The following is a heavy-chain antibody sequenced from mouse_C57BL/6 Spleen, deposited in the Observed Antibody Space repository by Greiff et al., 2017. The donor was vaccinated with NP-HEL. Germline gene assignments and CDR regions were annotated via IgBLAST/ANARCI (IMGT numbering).Heavy chain of an antibody. V-gene: IGHV5-17*01. CDR1: GFTFSDYG. CDR2: ISSGSSTI. Sequence: EVQLVESGGGLVKPGGSLKLSCAASGFTFSDYGMHWVRQAPEKGLEWVAYISSGSSTIYYADTVKGRFTISRDNAKNTLFLQMTSLRSEDTAMYYCARGSYYCGSSSLDYWGQGTTLTVSS. J-gene: IGHJ2*01. D-gene: IGHD1-1*01. CDR3: ARGSYYCGSSSLDY.